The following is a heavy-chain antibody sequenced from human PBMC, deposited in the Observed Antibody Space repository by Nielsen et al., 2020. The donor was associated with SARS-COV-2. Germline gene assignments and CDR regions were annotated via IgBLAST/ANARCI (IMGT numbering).Heavy chain of an antibody. V-gene: IGHV1-69*13. CDR2: IIPIFGTA. D-gene: IGHD3-10*01. CDR3: ARDLGFGEFLYGMDV. CDR1: GGTFSKYA. Sequence: SVKVSCKSSGGTFSKYAIKWVRQAPGQGLEWMGGIIPIFGTANYAQKFQGRVTITADESTSTAYMELSSLRSEDTAVYYCARDLGFGEFLYGMDVWGQGTTVTVSS. J-gene: IGHJ6*02.